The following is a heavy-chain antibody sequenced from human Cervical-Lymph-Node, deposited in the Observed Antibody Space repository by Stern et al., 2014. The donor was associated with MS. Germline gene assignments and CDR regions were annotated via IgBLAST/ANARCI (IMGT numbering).Heavy chain of an antibody. Sequence: VQLVESGAEVKKPGASVKVSCKASGYTFTSHYIHWVRQAPGQGLEWMGMIKPRDGDATYAQTFQGRVIMTRDMSTSTLYMEVTSLRSEDTAVYYCARVFVDRTMINGAFDIWGQGTVVTVSS. D-gene: IGHD5-18*01. CDR2: IKPRDGDA. J-gene: IGHJ3*02. V-gene: IGHV1-46*01. CDR1: GYTFTSHY. CDR3: ARVFVDRTMINGAFDI.